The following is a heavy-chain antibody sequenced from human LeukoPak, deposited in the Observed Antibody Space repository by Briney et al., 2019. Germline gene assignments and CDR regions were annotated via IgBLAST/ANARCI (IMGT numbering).Heavy chain of an antibody. J-gene: IGHJ4*02. Sequence: PSETLSLTCTVSGGSLSSYYWTRLRQPAGKGLEWIGRIYSSGGTYPNPSLYRSGSTAYNPSPKSRVTMSVDTSQSQFSLKLRSVTAADTAVYYCARGGYYSGWYLDYWGQGTLVTVSS. CDR1: GGSLSSYY. CDR3: ARGGYYSGWYLDY. CDR2: IYSSGGTYPNPSLYRSGST. V-gene: IGHV4-4*07. D-gene: IGHD6-19*01.